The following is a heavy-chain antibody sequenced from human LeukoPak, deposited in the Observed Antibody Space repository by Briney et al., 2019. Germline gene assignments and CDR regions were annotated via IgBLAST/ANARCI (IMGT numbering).Heavy chain of an antibody. Sequence: GGSLRLSCAASGFTFSNYAMSWVRQAPGKGLEWVSAISGSGGDTYYADSVKGRFTISRDNSKNTLFLLMSSLRAEDTAVYYCAKGPSSGRGWYFDLWGRGTLVTVSS. J-gene: IGHJ2*01. CDR2: ISGSGGDT. V-gene: IGHV3-23*01. CDR3: AKGPSSGRGWYFDL. D-gene: IGHD3-22*01. CDR1: GFTFSNYA.